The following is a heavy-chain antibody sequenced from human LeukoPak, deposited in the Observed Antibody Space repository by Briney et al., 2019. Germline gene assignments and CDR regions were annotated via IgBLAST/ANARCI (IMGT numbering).Heavy chain of an antibody. Sequence: PSETLSLTCAVYGGSFSGYYWGWIRRPPGKGLEWIGSISYSGSTYYNPSLKSRLTISVDTSKNQFSLKLSSVTAADTAVYYCARDLYSSRTNDAFVIWGQGTMVTVSS. J-gene: IGHJ3*02. CDR1: GGSFSGYY. CDR2: ISYSGST. V-gene: IGHV4-34*01. D-gene: IGHD6-13*01. CDR3: ARDLYSSRTNDAFVI.